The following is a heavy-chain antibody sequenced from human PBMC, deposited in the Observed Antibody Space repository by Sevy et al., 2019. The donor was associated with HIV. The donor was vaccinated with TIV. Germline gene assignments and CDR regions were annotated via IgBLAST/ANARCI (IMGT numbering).Heavy chain of an antibody. CDR1: GFTFSSYG. V-gene: IGHV3-33*01. CDR3: AREVGRGYSYGGVDY. J-gene: IGHJ4*02. Sequence: GGSLRLSCAASGFTFSSYGMHWVRQAPGKGLEWVAVIWYDGSNKYYADSVKGRFTISRDNSKNTLYLQMNSLRAEDTALYYCAREVGRGYSYGGVDYWGQGTLVTVSS. D-gene: IGHD5-18*01. CDR2: IWYDGSNK.